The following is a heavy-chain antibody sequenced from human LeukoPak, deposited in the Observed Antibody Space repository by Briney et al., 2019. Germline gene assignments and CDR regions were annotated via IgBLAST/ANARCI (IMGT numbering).Heavy chain of an antibody. CDR3: ARDGDYGTGSYYRGCIDS. Sequence: ASVKVSCKASGYTFTSYGISWVRQAPGQGLEWMGWISAYNGNTNYAQKLQGRVTMTTDTSTSTAYMELRSLRSDDTAVYYCARDGDYGTGSYYRGCIDSRGQGTPVTVS. D-gene: IGHD3-10*01. CDR1: GYTFTSYG. CDR2: ISAYNGNT. J-gene: IGHJ4*02. V-gene: IGHV1-18*01.